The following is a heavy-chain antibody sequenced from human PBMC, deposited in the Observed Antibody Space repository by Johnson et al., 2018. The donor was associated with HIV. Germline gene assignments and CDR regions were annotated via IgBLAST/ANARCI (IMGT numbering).Heavy chain of an antibody. D-gene: IGHD5-24*01. Sequence: VQLVESGGGLVKPGGSLRLSCTASGFSFSDYYMNWMRQAPGKGLEWLSYISSSGTTIYYADSVKGRFTISRDNAKNSLYLQMNSLRAEDTAVYYCARGDRDGYNLRDDAFDIWGQGTMVTVSS. CDR3: ARGDRDGYNLRDDAFDI. CDR2: ISSSGTTI. J-gene: IGHJ3*02. V-gene: IGHV3-11*04. CDR1: GFSFSDYY.